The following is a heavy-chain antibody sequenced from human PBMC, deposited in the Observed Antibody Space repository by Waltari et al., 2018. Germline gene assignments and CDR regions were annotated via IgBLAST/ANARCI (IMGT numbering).Heavy chain of an antibody. J-gene: IGHJ6*03. V-gene: IGHV4-34*01. CDR3: ARFLESRVVVPPMYYMDV. Sequence: QVQLQQWGAGLLKPSETLSLTCAVYGGSFSGYYWSWIRQPPGKGLEWIGEINHSGSTNYNPSLKSRVTISVDTSKNQFSLKLSSVTAADTAVYYCARFLESRVVVPPMYYMDVWGKGTTVTISS. CDR2: INHSGST. D-gene: IGHD2-2*01. CDR1: GGSFSGYY.